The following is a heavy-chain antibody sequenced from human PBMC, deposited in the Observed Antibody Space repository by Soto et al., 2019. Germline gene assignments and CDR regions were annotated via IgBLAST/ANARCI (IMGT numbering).Heavy chain of an antibody. CDR3: APSPGCFDY. V-gene: IGHV2-5*02. D-gene: IGHD6-19*01. CDR1: GFSLSTSGEG. Sequence: QITLKESGPTLVKPTQTLTLTCTFSGFSLSTSGEGVGWIRQPPGTALEWLALLYWDDDKRYSPSPKSTLTIAKDASKNQVVLTMTNMDAVDTATYYCAPSPGCFDYCGQGSLVTVSS. CDR2: LYWDDDK. J-gene: IGHJ4*02.